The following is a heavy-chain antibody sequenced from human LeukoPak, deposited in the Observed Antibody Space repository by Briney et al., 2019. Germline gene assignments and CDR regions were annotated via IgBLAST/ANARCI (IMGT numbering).Heavy chain of an antibody. CDR3: ARDRTTSHFDY. CDR1: GDSISSYY. D-gene: IGHD4-17*01. Sequence: SETLSLTCTVSGDSISSYYWSWIRQPPGKGLEWIGYIYYSGSTNYNPSLRSRVTMSLDTSKNQFSLKLSSVTAADTAVYYCARDRTTSHFDYWGQGTLVTVSS. J-gene: IGHJ4*02. V-gene: IGHV4-59*01. CDR2: IYYSGST.